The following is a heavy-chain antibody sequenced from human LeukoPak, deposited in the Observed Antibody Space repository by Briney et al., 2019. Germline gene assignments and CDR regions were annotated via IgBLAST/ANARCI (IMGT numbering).Heavy chain of an antibody. CDR1: GFTFDDYA. D-gene: IGHD1-26*01. CDR3: AKGQWELPPDY. J-gene: IGHJ4*02. V-gene: IGHV3-9*01. Sequence: GGSLRLSCAASGFTFDDYAMHWVRQAPGKGLEWVSGISWNSGSIGYADSMKGRFTISRDNAKNSLYLQMNSLRAEDTALYYCAKGQWELPPDYWGQGTLVTVSS. CDR2: ISWNSGSI.